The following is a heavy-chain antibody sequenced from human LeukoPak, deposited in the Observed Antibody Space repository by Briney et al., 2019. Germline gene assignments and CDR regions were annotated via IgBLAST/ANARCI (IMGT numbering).Heavy chain of an antibody. Sequence: GGSLRLSCAACGFTVSSNYMSWVRQAPGKGLEWVSVIYSGGSTYYADSVKGRFTISRHNSKNTLYLQMNSLRAEDTGVYYCARLFRPYYDSSGYSDYWGQGTLVTVSS. CDR3: ARLFRPYYDSSGYSDY. J-gene: IGHJ4*02. CDR2: IYSGGST. V-gene: IGHV3-53*04. CDR1: GFTVSSNY. D-gene: IGHD3-22*01.